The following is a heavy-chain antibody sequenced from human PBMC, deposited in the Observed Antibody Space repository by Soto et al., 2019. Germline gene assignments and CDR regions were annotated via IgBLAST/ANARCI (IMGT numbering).Heavy chain of an antibody. V-gene: IGHV3-30*18. CDR3: AKDVDFDTGYLDY. CDR1: GFTFSSYG. CDR2: ISYDGSNK. Sequence: GGSLRLSCAASGFTFSSYGMHWVRQAPGKGLEWVAVISYDGSNKYYADSVKGRFTISRDNSKNTLYLQMNSLRAEDTAVYYCAKDVDFDTGYLDYWGQGTLVTVSS. D-gene: IGHD3-9*01. J-gene: IGHJ4*02.